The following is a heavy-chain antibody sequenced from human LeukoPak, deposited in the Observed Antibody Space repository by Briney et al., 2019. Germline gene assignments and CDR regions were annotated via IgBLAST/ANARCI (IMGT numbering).Heavy chain of an antibody. V-gene: IGHV4-4*07. CDR2: IYTSGST. D-gene: IGHD5-18*01. CDR1: GGSISSYY. J-gene: IGHJ4*02. Sequence: PSETLSLTCTVSGGSISSYYWSWIRQPAGKGLEWIGRIYTSGSTNYNPSLKSRVTISVDTSKNQFSLKLSSVTAADTAVYYCARGIRGYSYGSLYYWGQGTLVTVSS. CDR3: ARGIRGYSYGSLYY.